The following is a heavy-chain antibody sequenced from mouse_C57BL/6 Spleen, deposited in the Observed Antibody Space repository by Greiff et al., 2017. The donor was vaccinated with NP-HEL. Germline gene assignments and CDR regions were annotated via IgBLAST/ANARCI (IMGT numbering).Heavy chain of an antibody. CDR1: GYTFTDYE. CDR2: IDPETGGT. V-gene: IGHV1-15*01. CDR3: TRGGTFYAMDY. D-gene: IGHD3-1*01. J-gene: IGHJ4*01. Sequence: QVHVKQSGAELVRPGASVTLSCKASGYTFTDYEMHWVKQTPVHGLEWIGAIDPETGGTAYNQKFKGKAILTADKSSSTAYMELRSLTSEDSAVYYCTRGGTFYAMDYWGQGTSVTVSS.